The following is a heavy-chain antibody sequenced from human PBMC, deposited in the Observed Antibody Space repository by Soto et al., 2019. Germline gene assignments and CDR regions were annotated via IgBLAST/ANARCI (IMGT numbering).Heavy chain of an antibody. CDR3: ARNESSNIYGMDV. CDR2: ISSSSFSI. CDR1: VFTFSSYS. Sequence: WSLRLSCSASVFTFSSYSMNWFRQAPGKGLEWVSSISSSSFSINYADSVKGRFSISRDNAQNSLHLQMNNLRAEDTAVYYCARNESSNIYGMDVWGQGTTVTVSS. V-gene: IGHV3-21*01. D-gene: IGHD6-6*01. J-gene: IGHJ6*02.